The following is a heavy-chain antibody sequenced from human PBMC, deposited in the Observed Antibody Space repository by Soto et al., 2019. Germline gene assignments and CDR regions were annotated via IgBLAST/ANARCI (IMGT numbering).Heavy chain of an antibody. CDR2: IWYDGSNK. Sequence: QVQLVESGGGVVQPGRSLRLSCAASGFTFSSYGMHWVRQAPGKGLEWVAVIWYDGSNKYYADSVKGRFTISRDNSKNTLYLQMNSLRAEDTAVYYCARGGRACNWNDEVDYWGQGTLVTVSS. J-gene: IGHJ4*02. CDR3: ARGGRACNWNDEVDY. CDR1: GFTFSSYG. V-gene: IGHV3-33*01. D-gene: IGHD1-1*01.